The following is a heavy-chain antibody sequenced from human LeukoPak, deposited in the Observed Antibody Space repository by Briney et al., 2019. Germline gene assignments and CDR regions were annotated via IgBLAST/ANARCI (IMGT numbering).Heavy chain of an antibody. CDR1: GGSFSGYY. D-gene: IGHD3-16*01. CDR2: INHSGNT. J-gene: IGHJ4*02. Sequence: SETLSLTCDVYGGSFSGYYWTWIRQPPGKGLEWIGEINHSGNTNYNPSLKSRVTISVDTSKNQFSLNPSSVTAADTAVYYCARGLLDSYWGQGTLVTVSS. V-gene: IGHV4-34*01. CDR3: ARGLLDSY.